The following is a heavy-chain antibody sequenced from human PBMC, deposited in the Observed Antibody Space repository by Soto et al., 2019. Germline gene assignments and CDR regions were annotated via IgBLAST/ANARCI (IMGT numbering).Heavy chain of an antibody. Sequence: ETLSFTCTVSGGSISSYYWSWIRQPPGKGLEWIGYIYYSGSTNYNPSLKSRVTISVDTSKNQFSLKLSSVTAADTAVYYCARSSATVTTDYWGQGTLVTVSS. J-gene: IGHJ4*02. CDR2: IYYSGST. CDR1: GGSISSYY. V-gene: IGHV4-59*08. D-gene: IGHD4-17*01. CDR3: ARSSATVTTDY.